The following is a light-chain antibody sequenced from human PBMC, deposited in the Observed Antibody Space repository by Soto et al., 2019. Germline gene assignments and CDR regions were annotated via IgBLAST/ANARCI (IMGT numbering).Light chain of an antibody. Sequence: QSALTQPPSASGSPGQSVTISCTGTSSDVGGYNYVSWYQQHPGKAPKVVIYDVIKRPSGVPDRFSGSKSGSTASLTVSGLQAEDEADYYCSSYAGSNNGLVFGNGTKLTVL. CDR1: SSDVGGYNY. CDR3: SSYAGSNNGLV. J-gene: IGLJ1*01. CDR2: DVI. V-gene: IGLV2-8*01.